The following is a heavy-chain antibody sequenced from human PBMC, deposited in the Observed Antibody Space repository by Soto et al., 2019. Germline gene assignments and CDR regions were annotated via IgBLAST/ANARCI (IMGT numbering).Heavy chain of an antibody. D-gene: IGHD4-17*01. Sequence: QVQLVQSGAEVKKPGSSVKVSCKASGGTFSSYAISWVRQAPGQGLEWMAGIIPLFGTADYAQKFQGRVTITADESTSTAYMELRSLRSEDTAVYYCASNYGDYRYYYGMDVWGKGTTVTVSS. CDR1: GGTFSSYA. J-gene: IGHJ6*04. V-gene: IGHV1-69*12. CDR3: ASNYGDYRYYYGMDV. CDR2: IIPLFGTA.